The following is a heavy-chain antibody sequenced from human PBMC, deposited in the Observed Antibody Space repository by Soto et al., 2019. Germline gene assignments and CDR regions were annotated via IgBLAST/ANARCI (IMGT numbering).Heavy chain of an antibody. V-gene: IGHV3-7*03. CDR1: GFTFSSYW. Sequence: RRLSCAASGFTFSSYWMSWVRQAPGKGLEWVANIKQDGSEKYYVDSVKGRFTISRDNAKNSLYLQMNSLRAEDTAVYYCARGFRVGGTRGGYYGIDVWGQGTPLTVSS. CDR2: IKQDGSEK. J-gene: IGHJ6*02. CDR3: ARGFRVGGTRGGYYGIDV. D-gene: IGHD1-26*01.